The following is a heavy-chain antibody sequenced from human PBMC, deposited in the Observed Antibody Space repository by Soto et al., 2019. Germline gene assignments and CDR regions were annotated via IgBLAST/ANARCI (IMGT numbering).Heavy chain of an antibody. J-gene: IGHJ4*02. CDR2: INHSGST. CDR3: AGGLMVYATHYGDPFDY. Sequence: ASETLSLTCAVYGGSFSGYYWSWIRQPPGKGLEWIGEINHSGSTNYNPSLKSRVTISVDTSKNQFSLKLSSVTAADTAVYYCAGGLMVYATHYGDPFDYWGQGTLVTVSS. CDR1: GGSFSGYY. V-gene: IGHV4-34*01. D-gene: IGHD2-8*01.